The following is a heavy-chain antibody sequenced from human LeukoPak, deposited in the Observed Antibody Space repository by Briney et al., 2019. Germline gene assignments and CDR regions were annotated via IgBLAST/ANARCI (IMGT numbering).Heavy chain of an antibody. V-gene: IGHV4-61*01. CDR1: GGSLSSGCYY. Sequence: SETLSLTWPVSGGSLSSGCYYWSWIPQPPGKGLEWVGYIYYSGSTNYNPSLKSRVTISVDTSKNQFSLKLSSVTAADTAVYYCARADSYGFYFDYWGQGTLVTVSS. J-gene: IGHJ4*02. D-gene: IGHD5-18*01. CDR2: IYYSGST. CDR3: ARADSYGFYFDY.